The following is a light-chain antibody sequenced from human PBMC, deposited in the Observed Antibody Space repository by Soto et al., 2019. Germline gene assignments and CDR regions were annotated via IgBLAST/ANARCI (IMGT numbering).Light chain of an antibody. CDR3: QQRYISPFT. CDR2: AAS. Sequence: DIKMTQSPSSLSASLGDRVTITCRSSQTISVYLNWYQQKPGNAPQLLIYAASILQSGVPSRFSASGSGTHFSLTISSLHPEDFATYFCQQRYISPFTFGQGTNREIK. J-gene: IGKJ2*01. CDR1: QTISVY. V-gene: IGKV1-39*01.